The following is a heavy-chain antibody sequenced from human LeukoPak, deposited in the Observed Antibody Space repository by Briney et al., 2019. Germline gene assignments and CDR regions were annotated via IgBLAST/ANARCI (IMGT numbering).Heavy chain of an antibody. D-gene: IGHD3-16*02. CDR1: GGTISFYT. CDR3: ARDNLAPSGVKYFHL. V-gene: IGHV1-69*05. Sequence: ASVTVSCTASGGTISFYTLNWVRQAPGQGLEWMGGIVPKFGSTNYAQKFHDRLSITTDESTTTAYMELSSLRSEDTALYFCARDNLAPSGVKYFHLWGPGTLVTVSS. J-gene: IGHJ1*01. CDR2: IVPKFGST.